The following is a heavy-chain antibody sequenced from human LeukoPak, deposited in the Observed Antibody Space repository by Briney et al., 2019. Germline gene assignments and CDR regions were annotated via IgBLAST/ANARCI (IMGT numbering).Heavy chain of an antibody. V-gene: IGHV4-39*07. J-gene: IGHJ4*02. CDR1: GFTFSSYW. Sequence: GSLRLSCAASGFTFSSYWMSWVRQAPGKGLEWIGSIYYSGSTYYSPSLKSRVTISVDTSKNQFSLMLSSVTAADTAVYYCAREIGTTMAFDYWGQGTLVTVSS. CDR2: IYYSGST. D-gene: IGHD1-1*01. CDR3: AREIGTTMAFDY.